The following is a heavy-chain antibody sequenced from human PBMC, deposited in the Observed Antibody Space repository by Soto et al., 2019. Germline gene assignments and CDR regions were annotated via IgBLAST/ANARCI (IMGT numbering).Heavy chain of an antibody. Sequence: QVQLVQSGAEVKKPGSSVKVSCKASGGTFSSYAISWVRQAPGQGLEWMGGIIPIFGTANYAQKFQGRVTITADESRSTAYMELSSLRSEDTAVYYCARGGQDYYDSSGYLDYWGQGTLVTVSS. V-gene: IGHV1-69*12. CDR3: ARGGQDYYDSSGYLDY. D-gene: IGHD3-22*01. J-gene: IGHJ4*02. CDR1: GGTFSSYA. CDR2: IIPIFGTA.